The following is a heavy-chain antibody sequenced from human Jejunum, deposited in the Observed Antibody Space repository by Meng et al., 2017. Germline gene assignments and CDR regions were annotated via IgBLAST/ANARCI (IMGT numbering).Heavy chain of an antibody. D-gene: IGHD3-3*01. CDR1: GDSFSSYY. CDR3: ARTRVSVSGRYFDV. CDR2: IYDDGST. J-gene: IGHJ2*01. Sequence: GSLRLSCTVSGDSFSSYYWSWIRQPPGKGLEWIGYIYDDGSTIYSPSLKSRVTMSVDSSKQQLSLKLPSVIAADTARYFCARTRVSVSGRYFDVWGRGTLVTVSS. V-gene: IGHV4-59*01.